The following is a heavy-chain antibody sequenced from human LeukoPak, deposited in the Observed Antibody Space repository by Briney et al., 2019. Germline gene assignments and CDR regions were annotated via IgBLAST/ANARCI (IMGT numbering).Heavy chain of an antibody. CDR1: GGSISSGGYY. D-gene: IGHD6-13*01. CDR2: IYYSGST. V-gene: IGHV4-31*03. CDR3: ARVTYSSSCPACTGGWFDP. Sequence: PSETLSLTCTVSGGSISSGGYYWSWIRQHPGKGLEWIGYIYYSGSTYYNPSLKSRVTISVDTSKNQFSLKLSSVTAADTAVYYCARVTYSSSCPACTGGWFDPWGQGTLVTVSS. J-gene: IGHJ5*02.